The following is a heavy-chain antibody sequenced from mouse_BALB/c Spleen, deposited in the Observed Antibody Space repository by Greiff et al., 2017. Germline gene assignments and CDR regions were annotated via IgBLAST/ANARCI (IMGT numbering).Heavy chain of an antibody. D-gene: IGHD2-1*01. CDR1: GFTFSSFG. J-gene: IGHJ2*01. CDR3: ARYGNYGGYFDY. Sequence: EVMLVESGGGLVQPGGSRKLSCAASGFTFSSFGMHWVRQAPEKGLEWVAYISSGSSTIYYADTVKGRFTISRDNPKNTLFLQMTSLRSEDTAMYYCARYGNYGGYFDYWGQGTTLTVSS. V-gene: IGHV5-17*02. CDR2: ISSGSSTI.